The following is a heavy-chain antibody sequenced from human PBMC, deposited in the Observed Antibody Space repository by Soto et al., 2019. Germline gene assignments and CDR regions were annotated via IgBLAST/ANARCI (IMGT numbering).Heavy chain of an antibody. V-gene: IGHV1-69*01. CDR3: AGDSSGYWWINY. CDR1: GGTFSSDA. J-gene: IGHJ4*02. CDR2: IIPSLGTP. Sequence: QVHLVQSGAEVKKPGSSVKVSCKASGGTFSSDAINWVRQAPGQGLEWMGVIIPSLGTPNYAQKFQGRVTITADETTNAAYMELSSLTSDDTALYYCAGDSSGYWWINYWGQGTLVTVSS. D-gene: IGHD3-22*01.